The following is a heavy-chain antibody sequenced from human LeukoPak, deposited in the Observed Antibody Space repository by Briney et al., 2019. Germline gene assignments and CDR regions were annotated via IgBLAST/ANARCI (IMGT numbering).Heavy chain of an antibody. CDR2: ISFDGSNK. V-gene: IGHV3-30*02. J-gene: IGHJ4*02. Sequence: GSLRLSCAASGFTFSTYGMHWVRQAPGKGLEWVAFISFDGSNKYYGDSVQGRFTISRDNSKNTLYLQMRSLRTDDTAVYYCAKTLGYSGKWPHYWGQGTLVTVSS. CDR1: GFTFSTYG. CDR3: AKTLGYSGKWPHY. D-gene: IGHD5-12*01.